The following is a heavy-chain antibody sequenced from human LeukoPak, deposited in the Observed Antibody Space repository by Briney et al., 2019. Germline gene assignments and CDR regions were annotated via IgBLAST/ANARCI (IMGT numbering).Heavy chain of an antibody. CDR3: AKAATAMGLYYFDY. Sequence: PGRSLRLSCAASGFTFDDYAMHWVRQAPGKGLEWVSGISWNSGSIGYADSVKGRFTISRDNAKNSLYLQMNSLRAEDTALYYCAKAATAMGLYYFDYWGQGTLVTVSS. D-gene: IGHD5-18*01. V-gene: IGHV3-9*01. CDR2: ISWNSGSI. J-gene: IGHJ4*02. CDR1: GFTFDDYA.